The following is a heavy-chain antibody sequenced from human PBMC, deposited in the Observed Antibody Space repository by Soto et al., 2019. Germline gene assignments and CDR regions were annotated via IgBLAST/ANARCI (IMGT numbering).Heavy chain of an antibody. CDR2: IIPIFGTA. D-gene: IGHD3-9*01. V-gene: IGHV1-69*13. Sequence: GASVKVSCKASGGTFSSYAISWVRQAPGQGLEWKGGIIPIFGTAKYAQKFQGRVTITADESTSTDYIELSSLRSEDTVVYYCAKGPFERYFDWLSIWGQGTLVTVSS. J-gene: IGHJ4*02. CDR1: GGTFSSYA. CDR3: AKGPFERYFDWLSI.